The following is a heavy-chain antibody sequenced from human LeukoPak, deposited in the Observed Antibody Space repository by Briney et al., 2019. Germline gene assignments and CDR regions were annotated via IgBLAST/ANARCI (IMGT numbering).Heavy chain of an antibody. V-gene: IGHV3-9*01. Sequence: GRSLRLSCAASGFIFHDYAIHWVRQVPGKGLEWVSGISWNSAALGYTDSVRGRLVISRDNAKNSLYLQMNSLRFEDTALYYCAKRARRGTGADGDWFDIWGQGTLVTVSS. D-gene: IGHD6-13*01. J-gene: IGHJ3*02. CDR1: GFIFHDYA. CDR3: AKRARRGTGADGDWFDI. CDR2: ISWNSAAL.